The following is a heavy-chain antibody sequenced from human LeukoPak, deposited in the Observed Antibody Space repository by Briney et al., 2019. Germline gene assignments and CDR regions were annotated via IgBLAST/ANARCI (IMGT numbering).Heavy chain of an antibody. CDR3: ARDPRDTLPLDY. V-gene: IGHV4-59*12. D-gene: IGHD5-18*01. J-gene: IGHJ4*02. Sequence: PSETLSLTCTVSGGSISGFYWSWIRQPPGKGLEWIGYIYYTGSTNYNPSLKSRVTISVDTSKNQFSLKLSSVTAADTAVYYCARDPRDTLPLDYWGQGTLVTVSS. CDR1: GGSISGFY. CDR2: IYYTGST.